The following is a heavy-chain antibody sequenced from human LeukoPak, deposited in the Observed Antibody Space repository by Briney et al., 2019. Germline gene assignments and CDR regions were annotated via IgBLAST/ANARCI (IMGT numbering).Heavy chain of an antibody. D-gene: IGHD3-22*01. Sequence: GGSLRLSCAASGSTFSSYAMSWVRQAPGKGLEWVSAISGGGGITYYADSVKGRFTVSRDNSKNTVYLQMNSLRAEDTGVYYCAKGDGGRVYYESSCYYPDGGCDYWGQGALVTVSS. CDR2: ISGGGGIT. V-gene: IGHV3-23*01. CDR3: AKGDGGRVYYESSCYYPDGGCDY. CDR1: GSTFSSYA. J-gene: IGHJ4*02.